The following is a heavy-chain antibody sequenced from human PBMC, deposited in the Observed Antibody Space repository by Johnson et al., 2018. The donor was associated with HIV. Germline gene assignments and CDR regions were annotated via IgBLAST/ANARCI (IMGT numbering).Heavy chain of an antibody. Sequence: VQLVESGGGLVQPGGSLRLSCAVSGFIFSSYWMSWVRQAPGKGLEWVANIKQDGSEKYYVDSVKGRFTISRDNAKNSLYLQMNSLRAEDTAVYYCTTDPTSILWFREVGRDAFDIWGQGTMVTVSS. V-gene: IGHV3-7*05. D-gene: IGHD3-10*01. CDR2: IKQDGSEK. J-gene: IGHJ3*02. CDR1: GFIFSSYW. CDR3: TTDPTSILWFREVGRDAFDI.